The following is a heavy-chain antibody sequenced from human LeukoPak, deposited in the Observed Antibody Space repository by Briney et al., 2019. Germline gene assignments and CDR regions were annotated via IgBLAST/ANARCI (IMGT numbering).Heavy chain of an antibody. Sequence: GGALRVSCEASGVTFTNFRMHWVRQAPGKGLEWVGVIWADGSHKYYDDSVKGRVTISRDNSKNTLYLQMNSLRAADTSFYFCAKDANEFGDSYFDSWGQGTLVTVSS. CDR2: IWADGSHK. D-gene: IGHD4-17*01. V-gene: IGHV3-33*06. CDR1: GVTFTNFR. CDR3: AKDANEFGDSYFDS. J-gene: IGHJ5*01.